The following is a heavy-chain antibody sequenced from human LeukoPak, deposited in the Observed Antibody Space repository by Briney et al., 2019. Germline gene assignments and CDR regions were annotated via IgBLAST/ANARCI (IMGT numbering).Heavy chain of an antibody. CDR3: ARAIYYGSGSYFDY. Sequence: PSETLSLTCTVSGGSISDYYWGWIRQPPGKGLEWIGSIYTSGSTNYNPSLKSRVTMSVDTSKNQFSLKLSSVTAADTAVYYCARAIYYGSGSYFDYWGQGTLVTVSS. D-gene: IGHD3-10*01. CDR1: GGSISDYY. V-gene: IGHV4-4*07. CDR2: IYTSGST. J-gene: IGHJ4*02.